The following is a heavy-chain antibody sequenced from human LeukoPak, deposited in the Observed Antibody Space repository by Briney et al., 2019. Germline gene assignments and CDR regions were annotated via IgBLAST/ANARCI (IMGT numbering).Heavy chain of an antibody. CDR3: ARHGWKFGSTTVTTRPFDP. D-gene: IGHD4-17*01. V-gene: IGHV4-59*08. CDR2: IYYSGST. Sequence: PSETLSFTCTVSGGSISSYYWSWIRQPPGKGLEWIGYIYYSGSTNYNPSLKSRVTISVDTSKNQFSLKLSSVTAADTAVYYCARHGWKFGSTTVTTRPFDPWGQGTLVTVSS. CDR1: GGSISSYY. J-gene: IGHJ5*02.